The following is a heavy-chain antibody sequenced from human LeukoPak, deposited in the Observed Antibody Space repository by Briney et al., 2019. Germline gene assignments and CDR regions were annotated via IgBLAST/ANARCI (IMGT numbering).Heavy chain of an antibody. CDR1: GFTFSSYA. V-gene: IGHV3-30-3*01. CDR3: ARDLGDSRGSYSFDY. Sequence: GRSLRLSCAASGFTFSSYAMHWVRQAPGKGLEWVTVISYDGSNKYYADSVKGRFTISRDNSKNTLYLQMNSLRAGDTAVYYCARDLGDSRGSYSFDYWGKGTLVPVSS. J-gene: IGHJ4*02. CDR2: ISYDGSNK. D-gene: IGHD1-26*01.